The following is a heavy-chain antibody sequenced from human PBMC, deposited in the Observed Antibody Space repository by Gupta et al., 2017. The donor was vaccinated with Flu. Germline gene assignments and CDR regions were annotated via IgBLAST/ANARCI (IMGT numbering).Heavy chain of an antibody. CDR1: GSTFSHYN. V-gene: IGHV3-48*02. CDR2: INSGSTTI. J-gene: IGHJ6*02. Sequence: EVQLVESGGGPVQRGGSRRLSCAASGSTFSHYNMNWVRQAPGRGLGWIAYINSGSTTIYYADSVRGRFTISRDDAKESLYLEMSDLGDEDSAVYYCARRCGKSACSNPFNGMDVWGQGTTVTVSS. D-gene: IGHD2-21*02. CDR3: ARRCGKSACSNPFNGMDV.